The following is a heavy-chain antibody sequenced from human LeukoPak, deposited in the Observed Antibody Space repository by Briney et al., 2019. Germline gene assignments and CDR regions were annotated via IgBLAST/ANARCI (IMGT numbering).Heavy chain of an antibody. Sequence: PSETLSLTCAVYGGSFTDYYWTWIRQPPGEGLEWIGEINHSGGTNYNPSLKGRATISLDTSKNQFSLKLSSVTAADTAVYYCASLYSSGWFDFDYWGQGTLVTVSS. J-gene: IGHJ4*02. CDR3: ASLYSSGWFDFDY. V-gene: IGHV4-34*01. CDR2: INHSGGT. D-gene: IGHD6-19*01. CDR1: GGSFTDYY.